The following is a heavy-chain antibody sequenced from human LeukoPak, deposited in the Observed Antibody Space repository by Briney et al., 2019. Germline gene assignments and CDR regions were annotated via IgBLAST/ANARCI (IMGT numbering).Heavy chain of an antibody. Sequence: GGSLRLSCATSGFTFNEHYLGWVRQAPGKGLEWVSYISSSSSTIYYADSVKGRFTISRDNAKNSLYLQMNSLRAEDTAVYYCARDGGAGSPFDPWGQGTLVTVSS. CDR3: ARDGGAGSPFDP. CDR2: ISSSSSTI. V-gene: IGHV3-11*04. CDR1: GFTFNEHY. D-gene: IGHD3-16*01. J-gene: IGHJ5*02.